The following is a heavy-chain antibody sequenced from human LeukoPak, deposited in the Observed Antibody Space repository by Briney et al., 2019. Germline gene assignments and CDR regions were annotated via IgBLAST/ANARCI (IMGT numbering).Heavy chain of an antibody. CDR1: GYTFTGYY. CDR2: INPNSGGT. D-gene: IGHD7-27*01. J-gene: IGHJ4*02. V-gene: IGHV1-2*02. Sequence: ASVRVSCTASGYTFTGYYMHWVRQAPGQGLEWMGWINPNSGGTNYAQKFQGRVTMTRDTSISTAYMELSRLRSDDTAVYYCARVRPDNWGYPDYWGQGTLVTVSS. CDR3: ARVRPDNWGYPDY.